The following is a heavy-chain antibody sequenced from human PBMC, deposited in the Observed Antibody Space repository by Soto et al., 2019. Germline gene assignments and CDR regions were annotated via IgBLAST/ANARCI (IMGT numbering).Heavy chain of an antibody. CDR3: ARDRGSDDPIDY. J-gene: IGHJ4*02. CDR2: IWHDGMNK. V-gene: IGHV3-33*01. D-gene: IGHD3-10*01. Sequence: QVQLVESGGGVVQPERSLTLSCAASGFTFSSYGMHWVRQAPGKGLEWVAVIWHDGMNKYYADSERGRFTISRDNSKNTLYLQMNSLRAEDMAVYYCARDRGSDDPIDYWGQGTLVTVSS. CDR1: GFTFSSYG.